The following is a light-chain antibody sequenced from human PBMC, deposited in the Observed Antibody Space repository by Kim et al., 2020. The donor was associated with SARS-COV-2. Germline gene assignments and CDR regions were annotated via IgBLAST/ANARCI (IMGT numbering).Light chain of an antibody. CDR2: LSSDGRH. CDR3: QTWGTGIRV. Sequence: ASVKLTCTLSSGHNNYAIAWHQQQPEKGPRYLMRLSSDGRHSKGDGIPDRFSGSSSGAERYLTISSLQSEDEADYYCQTWGTGIRVFGTGTKVTVL. CDR1: SGHNNYA. J-gene: IGLJ1*01. V-gene: IGLV4-69*01.